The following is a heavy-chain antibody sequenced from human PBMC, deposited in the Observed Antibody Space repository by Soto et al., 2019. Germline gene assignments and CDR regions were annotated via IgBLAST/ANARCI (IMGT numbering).Heavy chain of an antibody. CDR1: GYTFTSYY. V-gene: IGHV1-46*01. CDR3: AREDYSGSSRSDAFDI. Sequence: ASVKVSCKASGYTFTSYYMHWVRQAPGQGLEWMGIINPSGGSTSYAQKFQGRVTMTRDTSTSTVYMELSSLRSEDTAVYYCAREDYSGSSRSDAFDIWGQETMVTVSS. CDR2: INPSGGST. J-gene: IGHJ3*02. D-gene: IGHD1-26*01.